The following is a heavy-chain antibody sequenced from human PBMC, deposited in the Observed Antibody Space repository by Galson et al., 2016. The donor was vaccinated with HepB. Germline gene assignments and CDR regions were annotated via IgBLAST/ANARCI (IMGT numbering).Heavy chain of an antibody. V-gene: IGHV3-13*01. CDR3: ARGGLGYCSGGSCSLGDYGMDV. CDR1: GFTFSSYD. Sequence: SLRLSCAASGFTFSSYDMHWVRQATGQGLEWVSAIGTAGDTYYPGSVKGRFTISRENAKNSLYLQMNTLRAEDTAVYYCARGGLGYCSGGSCSLGDYGMDVWGQGTTVTVSS. CDR2: IGTAGDT. D-gene: IGHD2-15*01. J-gene: IGHJ6*02.